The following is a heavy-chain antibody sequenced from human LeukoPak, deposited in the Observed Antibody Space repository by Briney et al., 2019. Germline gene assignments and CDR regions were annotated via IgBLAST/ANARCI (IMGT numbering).Heavy chain of an antibody. V-gene: IGHV3-21*01. Sequence: KPGGSLRLSCAASGITFSTYSMTWVRQAPGKGLEWVASISSGTTYIYYADSMKGRFTISRDNAKNSLYLQMNSLRAEDTAVYYCARHSSYSGGWGPFDYWGQGTLVTVSS. D-gene: IGHD6-19*01. J-gene: IGHJ4*02. CDR2: ISSGTTYI. CDR3: ARHSSYSGGWGPFDY. CDR1: GITFSTYS.